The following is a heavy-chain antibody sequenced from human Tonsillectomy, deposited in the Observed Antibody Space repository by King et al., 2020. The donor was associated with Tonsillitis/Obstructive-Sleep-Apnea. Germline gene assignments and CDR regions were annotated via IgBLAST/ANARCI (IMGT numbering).Heavy chain of an antibody. CDR2: IYWDDDK. V-gene: IGHV2-5*02. D-gene: IGHD4-11*01. Sequence: TLKESGPTLVKPTQTLTLTCTFSGFSLSTAGVGVGWIRQPPGEALEWLALIYWDDDKRYSPSLKSRLTITKDTSKNQVVLTMINMDPVVTATYYCAHTMTTITDFDYWGQGTLVTVSS. CDR3: AHTMTTITDFDY. CDR1: GFSLSTAGVG. J-gene: IGHJ4*02.